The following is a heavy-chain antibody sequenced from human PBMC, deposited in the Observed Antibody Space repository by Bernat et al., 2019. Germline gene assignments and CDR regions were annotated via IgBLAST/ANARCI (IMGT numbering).Heavy chain of an antibody. Sequence: EVQLVESGGGLVQPGGSLRLSCAASGFTFSSYEMNWVRQAPGKGLEWVSYISSSGSTIYYADSVKGRFTISRDNAKNSLYLQMNSLRAEDTAVYYCAESGGYGDYFTDYMDVWGKGTTVTVSS. CDR1: GFTFSSYE. J-gene: IGHJ6*03. CDR2: ISSSGSTI. CDR3: AESGGYGDYFTDYMDV. D-gene: IGHD4-17*01. V-gene: IGHV3-48*03.